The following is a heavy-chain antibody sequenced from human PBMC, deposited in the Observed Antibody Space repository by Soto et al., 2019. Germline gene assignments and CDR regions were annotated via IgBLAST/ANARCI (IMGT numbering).Heavy chain of an antibody. CDR3: ANGSSSVPSNWFDP. D-gene: IGHD6-6*01. J-gene: IGHJ5*02. Sequence: GASVKVSCKASGYTFTSYGISWVRQAPGQGLEWMGWISAYNGNTNYAQKLQGRVTMTTDTSTSTAYMELRSLRSEDTAVYYCANGSSSVPSNWFDPWGQGTLVTVSS. CDR1: GYTFTSYG. CDR2: ISAYNGNT. V-gene: IGHV1-18*01.